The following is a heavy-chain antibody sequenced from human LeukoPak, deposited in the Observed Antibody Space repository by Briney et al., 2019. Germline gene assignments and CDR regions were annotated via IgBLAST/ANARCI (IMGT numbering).Heavy chain of an antibody. Sequence: SETLSLTCAVSGGSIRNSSFYWGWIRQPPGKGLEWIASIYSTGTTYYNPSIKSRVTISVDTSKNQFSLKLSSVTAADTAVYYCASVGGSYSYYYYYGMDVWGQGTTVTVSS. CDR1: GGSIRNSSFY. V-gene: IGHV4-39*07. D-gene: IGHD1-26*01. J-gene: IGHJ6*02. CDR2: IYSTGTT. CDR3: ASVGGSYSYYYYYGMDV.